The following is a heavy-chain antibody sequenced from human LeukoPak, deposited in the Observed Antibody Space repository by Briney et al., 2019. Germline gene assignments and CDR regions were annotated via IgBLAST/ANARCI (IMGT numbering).Heavy chain of an antibody. D-gene: IGHD2-21*02. CDR1: VFSLSTSGVG. J-gene: IGHJ4*02. CDR3: AHRLWAIGYCGGDCQRMAPFDY. CDR2: IYWNDGK. Sequence: SLPTPLDPPQPLTLTSTFSVFSLSTSGVGVGWIRQPPGKALEWLALIYWNDGKRYSPSLKSRLTITKDTSKNQVVLTMTNMDPVDTATYYCAHRLWAIGYCGGDCQRMAPFDYWGQGTLVTVSS. V-gene: IGHV2-5*01.